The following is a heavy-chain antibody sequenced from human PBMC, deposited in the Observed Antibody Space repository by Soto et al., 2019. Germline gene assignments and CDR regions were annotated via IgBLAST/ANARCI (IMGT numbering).Heavy chain of an antibody. CDR2: VTPRSGEV. Sequence: QVHLVQSGAEVKRPGDSVKVSCQASGYTFTDYHIHWVRQAPGQGLEWMGRVTPRSGEVYYSPKFQGRVTLNRDTSIGTAYMELTTLKFDDTAVFYCARVPILGPTGDFDYWGQGTLATVSS. J-gene: IGHJ4*02. D-gene: IGHD1-26*01. CDR1: GYTFTDYH. CDR3: ARVPILGPTGDFDY. V-gene: IGHV1-2*02.